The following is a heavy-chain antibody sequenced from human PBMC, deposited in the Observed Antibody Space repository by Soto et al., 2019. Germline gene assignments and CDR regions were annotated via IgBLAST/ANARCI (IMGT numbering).Heavy chain of an antibody. CDR2: IYSGGST. CDR3: ARAGYGDLAWGAFDI. D-gene: IGHD4-17*01. V-gene: IGHV3-66*01. Sequence: GGSLRLSCAASGFTVSSNYMSWVRQAPGKGLEWVSVIYSGGSTYYADSVKGRFTISRDNSKNTLYLQMNSLRAEDTAVYYCARAGYGDLAWGAFDIWGQGTMVTVSS. CDR1: GFTVSSNY. J-gene: IGHJ3*02.